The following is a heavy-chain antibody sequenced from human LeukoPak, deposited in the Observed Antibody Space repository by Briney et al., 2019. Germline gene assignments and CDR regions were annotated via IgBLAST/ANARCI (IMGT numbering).Heavy chain of an antibody. D-gene: IGHD2-15*01. CDR2: ISYDGSNK. CDR3: AKRVVVAAADYYGMDV. CDR1: GFTFSSYG. J-gene: IGHJ6*02. Sequence: PGGSLRLSCAASGFTFSSYGMHWVRQAPGKGLEWVAVISYDGSNKYYADSVKGRFTISRDNSKNTLYLQMNSLRAEDTAVYYCAKRVVVAAADYYGMDVWGQGTTVTVSS. V-gene: IGHV3-30*18.